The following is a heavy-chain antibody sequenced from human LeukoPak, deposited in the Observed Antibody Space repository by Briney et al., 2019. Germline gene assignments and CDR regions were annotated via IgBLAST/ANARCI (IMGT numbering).Heavy chain of an antibody. CDR3: AKDLFGDYDVL. Sequence: GGSLRLSCAASGFTFSSYAMGWVRQAPGKGLEWVSAISGSGGSTYYADSVKGRFTISRDNSKNTLYLQMNSLRAEDTAVYYCAKDLFGDYDVLGGQGTLVTVSS. CDR1: GFTFSSYA. CDR2: ISGSGGST. J-gene: IGHJ4*02. V-gene: IGHV3-23*01. D-gene: IGHD4-17*01.